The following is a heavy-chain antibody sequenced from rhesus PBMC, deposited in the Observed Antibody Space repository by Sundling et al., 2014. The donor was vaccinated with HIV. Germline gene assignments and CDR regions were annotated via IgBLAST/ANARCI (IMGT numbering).Heavy chain of an antibody. CDR1: GFTFSNYD. Sequence: EVQLVETGGGLVQPGGSLKLSCTASGFTFSNYDMSWVRQAPGKGLEWVSTIDSGGGTTYYADSVKGRFTISRDNSRNTLSLQMNSLRVEDTAVYRCANMDSYYYDSGYYGDSWGQGGRGRPSPQ. CDR2: IDSGGGTT. D-gene: IGHD3-28*01. CDR3: ANMDSYYYDSGYYGDS. J-gene: IGHJ4*01. V-gene: IGHV3-103*01.